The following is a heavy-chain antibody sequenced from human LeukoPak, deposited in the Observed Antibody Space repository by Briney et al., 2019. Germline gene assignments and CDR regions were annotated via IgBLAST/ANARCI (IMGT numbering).Heavy chain of an antibody. V-gene: IGHV3-9*01. Sequence: PGGSLRLSCAASGFTFDDYAMLWVRHAPGKGLEWVSGISWNSNTIDYADYVRGRFTISRDKAKNYLYLQMNSLRHEDTYLYYCAKDKTTVVTPVVDYWGQGTLVTVSS. J-gene: IGHJ4*02. CDR1: GFTFDDYA. D-gene: IGHD4-23*01. CDR3: AKDKTTVVTPVVDY. CDR2: ISWNSNTI.